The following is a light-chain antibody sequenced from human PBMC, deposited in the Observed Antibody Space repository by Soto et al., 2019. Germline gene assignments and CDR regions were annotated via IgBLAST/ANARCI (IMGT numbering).Light chain of an antibody. CDR1: SSDVGGYNY. CDR3: SSYTSTTTPV. V-gene: IGLV2-14*03. J-gene: IGLJ3*02. CDR2: DVI. Sequence: QSALTQPASVSGSPGQSITISCTGTSSDVGGYNYVSWYQQHPGKAPKLMIYDVITRPSGVSNRFSGSKSGNTASLTISGLQAEDEADYYCSSYTSTTTPVFGGGTKLPVL.